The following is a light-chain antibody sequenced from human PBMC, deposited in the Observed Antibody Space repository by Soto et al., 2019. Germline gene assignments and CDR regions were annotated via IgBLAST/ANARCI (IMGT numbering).Light chain of an antibody. CDR2: GAS. CDR1: QSVTIN. CDR3: TQYYNWWT. V-gene: IGKV3-15*01. Sequence: EIVMTQSPATLSMSPGERVILSCRASQSVTINLAWYQLKPGQAPRLLIFGASTRAPGIPARFSGSGSKTESTPSSSGCLSEDYAFYYCTQYYNWWTFGQGTKVEI. J-gene: IGKJ1*01.